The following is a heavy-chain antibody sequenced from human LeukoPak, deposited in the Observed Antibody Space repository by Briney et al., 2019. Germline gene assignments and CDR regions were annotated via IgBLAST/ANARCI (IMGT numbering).Heavy chain of an antibody. CDR2: IRYDGSNK. V-gene: IGHV3-30*02. CDR1: GFTFSSYG. D-gene: IGHD2-2*01. J-gene: IGHJ4*02. Sequence: GGSLRLSCAASGFTFSSYGMHWVRQAPGKGLEWVAFIRYDGSNKYYADSVKGRFTISRDNSKNTLYLQMNNLRAGDTAVYHCARDTRLMYYFDFWGQGALVTVSS. CDR3: ARDTRLMYYFDF.